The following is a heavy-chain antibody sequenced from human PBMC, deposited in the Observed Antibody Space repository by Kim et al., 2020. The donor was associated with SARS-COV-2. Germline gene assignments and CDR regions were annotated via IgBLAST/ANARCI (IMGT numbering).Heavy chain of an antibody. J-gene: IGHJ3*01. CDR3: ARDGPSRYFVRLFCHYALLL. CDR2: ISSSGSTI. CDR1: GFTFSSYE. D-gene: IGHD3-9*01. V-gene: IGHV3-48*03. Sequence: GGSLRLSCAASGFTFSSYEMNWVRQAPGKGLEWVSYISSSGSTIYYADSVKGRFTISRDNAKNSLYLQMNSLRAEDTAVDYCARDGPSRYFVRLFCHYALLLGAQGTVVRVPS.